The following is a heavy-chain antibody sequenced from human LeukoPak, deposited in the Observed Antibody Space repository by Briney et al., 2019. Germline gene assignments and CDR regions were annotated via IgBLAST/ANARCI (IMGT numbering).Heavy chain of an antibody. CDR2: ISGSGTGT. D-gene: IGHD3-10*01. CDR1: GFTFSSYG. J-gene: IGHJ6*02. V-gene: IGHV3-23*01. CDR3: AKEETLVDGVPYYGMDV. Sequence: PGGSLRLSCAASGFTFSSYGMNWVRQAPGKGLEWVSTISGSGTGTYYADSVKGRFTISRDNSKNTLYLQMNSLRAEDTAVYYCAKEETLVDGVPYYGMDVWGQGTTVTVSS.